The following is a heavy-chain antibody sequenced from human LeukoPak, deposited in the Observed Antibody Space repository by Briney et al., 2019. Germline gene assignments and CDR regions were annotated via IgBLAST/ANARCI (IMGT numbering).Heavy chain of an antibody. Sequence: PSETLSLTCTVSGGSISSYCWSWIRQPPGKGLEWIGYIYYSGTTSYNPSLKSRVTISVDTSKNQFSLKLSSVTAADTAVYYCARGVYIAAAQYGYWGQGTLVTVSS. CDR1: GGSISSYC. CDR2: IYYSGTT. D-gene: IGHD6-13*01. V-gene: IGHV4-59*01. J-gene: IGHJ4*02. CDR3: ARGVYIAAAQYGY.